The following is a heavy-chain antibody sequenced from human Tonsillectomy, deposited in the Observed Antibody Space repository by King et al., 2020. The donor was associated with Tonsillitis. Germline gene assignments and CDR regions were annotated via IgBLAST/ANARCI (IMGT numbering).Heavy chain of an antibody. CDR1: GFTYRNYA. Sequence: VQLVESGGGLVQPGGSLRLSCEASGFTYRNYAMSWVRQAPGKGLEWVSVISGSGGRTYYADSVKGRFTISRDTSKNTLYLQMNSLRAEDTAVFYCARHLAEYCSSTRCYTEYYMDVWGKGTTVTVSS. D-gene: IGHD2-2*02. V-gene: IGHV3-23*04. J-gene: IGHJ6*03. CDR3: ARHLAEYCSSTRCYTEYYMDV. CDR2: ISGSGGRT.